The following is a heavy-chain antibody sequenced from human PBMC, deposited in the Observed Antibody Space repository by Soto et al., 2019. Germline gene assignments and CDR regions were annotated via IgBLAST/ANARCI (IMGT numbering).Heavy chain of an antibody. CDR2: ISYDGSNK. CDR1: GLTLSSYA. V-gene: IGHV3-30-3*01. Sequence: GSLRLSCAAAGLTLSSYAMHWVRQAPGKGLEWVAVISYDGSNKYYADSVKGRFTISRDNSKNTLYLQMNSLRAEDTAVYYCARGPSSLTRFDYWGQGTLVTVPS. CDR3: ARGPSSLTRFDY. J-gene: IGHJ4*02. D-gene: IGHD2-2*01.